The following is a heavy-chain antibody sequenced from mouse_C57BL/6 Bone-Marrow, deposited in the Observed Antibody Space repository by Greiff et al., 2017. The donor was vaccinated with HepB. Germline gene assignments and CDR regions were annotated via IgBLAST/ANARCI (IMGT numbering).Heavy chain of an antibody. Sequence: QVQLKESGPGLVQPSQSLSITCTVSGFSLTSYGVHWVRQPPGKGLEWLGVIWSGGSTDYNAAFISRLSISKDNSKSQVFFKMNSLQADDTAIYYCAKPLIYYGYDGAYWGQGTLVTVSA. V-gene: IGHV2-4*01. D-gene: IGHD2-2*01. J-gene: IGHJ3*01. CDR1: GFSLTSYG. CDR3: AKPLIYYGYDGAY. CDR2: IWSGGST.